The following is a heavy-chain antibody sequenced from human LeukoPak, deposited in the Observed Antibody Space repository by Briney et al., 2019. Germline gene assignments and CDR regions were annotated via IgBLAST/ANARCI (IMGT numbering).Heavy chain of an antibody. CDR1: GYTFTSYY. Sequence: ASVKVSCKAPGYTFTSYYMHWVRQAPGQGLEWMGIINPSGGSTSYAQKFQGRVTMTRDTSTSTVYMELSSLRSEDTAVYYCARGRGVWGSYRSKRFDPWGQGTLVTVSS. CDR3: ARGRGVWGSYRSKRFDP. CDR2: INPSGGST. V-gene: IGHV1-46*03. J-gene: IGHJ5*02. D-gene: IGHD3-16*02.